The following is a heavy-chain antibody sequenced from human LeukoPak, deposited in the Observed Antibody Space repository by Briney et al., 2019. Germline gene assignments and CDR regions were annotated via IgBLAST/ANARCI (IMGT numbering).Heavy chain of an antibody. CDR3: ARAAHGGYGYVDY. Sequence: GGSLRLSCAASGFTFSSYSMNWVRQAPGKGLEWVSSISSSSSYIYYADSVKGRFTISRDNAKNSLYLQMNSLRAEDTAVYYCARAAHGGYGYVDYWGQGTLVTASS. CDR1: GFTFSSYS. V-gene: IGHV3-21*01. J-gene: IGHJ4*02. CDR2: ISSSSSYI. D-gene: IGHD5-12*01.